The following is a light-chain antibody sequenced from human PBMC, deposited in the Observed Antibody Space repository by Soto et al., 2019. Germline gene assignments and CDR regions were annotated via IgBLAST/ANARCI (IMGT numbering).Light chain of an antibody. Sequence: QSALTQPASVSGSPGQSFTISCTGTSSDVGAYNYVSWYQQHPGKAPKLMISGVSNRPSGVSNRFSGSKSGNTASLTISGLQADDEADYYCSSYTGSSTPWVFGGGTKLTVL. CDR2: GVS. CDR3: SSYTGSSTPWV. J-gene: IGLJ3*02. V-gene: IGLV2-14*01. CDR1: SSDVGAYNY.